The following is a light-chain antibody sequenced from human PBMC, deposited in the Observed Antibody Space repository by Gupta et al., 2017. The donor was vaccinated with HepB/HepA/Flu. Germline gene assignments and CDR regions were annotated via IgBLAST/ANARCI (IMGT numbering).Light chain of an antibody. CDR2: TTS. V-gene: IGKV3-20*01. Sequence: EIVLTQSPATLSLSPGERATLSCRASESVSSGYVAWYQQKPGQAPTLLMHTTSTRATGVPDRFSGSGAGRNFILTISGLEPEDFAVYYCQQYGSSPRTFGQGTKLEVK. J-gene: IGKJ1*01. CDR1: ESVSSGY. CDR3: QQYGSSPRT.